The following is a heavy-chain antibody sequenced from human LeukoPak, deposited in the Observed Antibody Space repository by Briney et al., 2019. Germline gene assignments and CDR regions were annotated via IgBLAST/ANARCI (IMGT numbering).Heavy chain of an antibody. CDR2: HSTSSSII. CDR3: ARDLTYCGGDCSSFLDY. Sequence: GRYLRLSRAASGFTHRSFSMTWVRQAPGKGLEWGSSHSTSSSIIYYADSVKGRFTIARDNANNSLYLQMNSLRAEDTAVYYCARDLTYCGGDCSSFLDYWGLGTLVTVSS. V-gene: IGHV3-21*01. D-gene: IGHD2-21*02. J-gene: IGHJ4*02. CDR1: GFTHRSFS.